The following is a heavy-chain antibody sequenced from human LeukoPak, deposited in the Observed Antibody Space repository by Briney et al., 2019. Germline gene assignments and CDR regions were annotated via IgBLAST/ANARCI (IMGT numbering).Heavy chain of an antibody. CDR2: IYTTGST. CDR1: GGYINSYY. CDR3: ARAGYTISYYSLDY. Sequence: SETLSLTCTVSGGYINSYYWGWIRQPAGKGLEWIGRIYTTGSTNYNPSLKSRVTISVDTSKNQFSLKLTSVTAADTAMYYCARAGYTISYYSLDYWGQGTLVTVSP. V-gene: IGHV4-4*07. J-gene: IGHJ4*02. D-gene: IGHD1-26*01.